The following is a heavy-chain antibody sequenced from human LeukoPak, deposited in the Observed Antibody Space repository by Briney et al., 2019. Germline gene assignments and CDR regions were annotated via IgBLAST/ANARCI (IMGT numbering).Heavy chain of an antibody. CDR3: TPCRDGYNYPIDY. V-gene: IGHV1-2*02. CDR1: GYTFTAYY. D-gene: IGHD5-24*01. J-gene: IGHJ4*02. CDR2: INPNSGGT. Sequence: EASVTVSSTASGYTFTAYYMHWVRQAPGQGLEWMGWINPNSGGTNYAQKFQGRVTMTRDTSISTAYMELSRLRSDDTAVYYCTPCRDGYNYPIDYWGQGTLVTVSS.